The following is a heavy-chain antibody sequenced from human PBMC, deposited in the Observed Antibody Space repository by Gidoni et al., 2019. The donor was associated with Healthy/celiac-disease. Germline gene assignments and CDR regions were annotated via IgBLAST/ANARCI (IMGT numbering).Heavy chain of an antibody. V-gene: IGHV4-4*02. D-gene: IGHD2-2*01. J-gene: IGHJ6*02. CDR3: ARDRYCSSTSCYYYYYYGMDV. CDR2: IYHSGST. Sequence: QVKLQASGPGLVKPSGTLSLTCAVSGGSISSSHWWSWVRQPPGKGLEWIGEIYHSGSTNYNPSLKSRVTISVDKSKNQFSLKLSSVTAADTAVYYCARDRYCSSTSCYYYYYYGMDVWGQGTTVTVSS. CDR1: GGSISSSHW.